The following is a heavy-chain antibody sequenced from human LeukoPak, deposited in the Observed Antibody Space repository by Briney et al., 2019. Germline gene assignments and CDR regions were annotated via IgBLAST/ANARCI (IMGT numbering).Heavy chain of an antibody. CDR2: ISYDGSNK. J-gene: IGHJ3*02. D-gene: IGHD3-22*01. Sequence: GGSLRLSCAASGFTFSSYAMHWVRQAPGKGLEWVAVISYDGSNKYYADSVKGRFTISRDNSKNTLYLQMNSLRAEDTAVYYCAREMNYYDSSGYYYIDAFDIWGQGTMVTVSS. V-gene: IGHV3-30-3*01. CDR1: GFTFSSYA. CDR3: AREMNYYDSSGYYYIDAFDI.